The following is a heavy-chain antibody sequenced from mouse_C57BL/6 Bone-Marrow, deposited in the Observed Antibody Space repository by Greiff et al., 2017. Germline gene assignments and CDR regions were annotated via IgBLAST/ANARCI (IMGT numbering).Heavy chain of an antibody. CDR2: IDPENGDT. J-gene: IGHJ2*01. Sequence: VQLQQSGAELVRPGASVKLSCTASGFNIKDDYMHWVKQRPEQGLEWIGWIDPENGDTEYDSKFQGKATITADKSSNTAYLQLSSLTSEDAAVYYCTTPSTIITTGDYWGQGTTLTVSS. CDR1: GFNIKDDY. D-gene: IGHD2-4*01. V-gene: IGHV14-4*01. CDR3: TTPSTIITTGDY.